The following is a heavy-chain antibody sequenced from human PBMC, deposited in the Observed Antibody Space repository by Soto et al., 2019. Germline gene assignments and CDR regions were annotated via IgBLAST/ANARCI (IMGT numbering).Heavy chain of an antibody. Sequence: SVKVSCKASGGTFSSYAISWVRQAPGQGLEWMGGIIPIFGTANYAQKFQGRVTITADESTSTAYMELSSLRSEDTAVYYCARDGGAYCGGECYLNRFDPRGPGTLVTVSS. CDR2: IIPIFGTA. J-gene: IGHJ5*02. CDR1: GGTFSSYA. D-gene: IGHD2-21*01. V-gene: IGHV1-69*13. CDR3: ARDGGAYCGGECYLNRFDP.